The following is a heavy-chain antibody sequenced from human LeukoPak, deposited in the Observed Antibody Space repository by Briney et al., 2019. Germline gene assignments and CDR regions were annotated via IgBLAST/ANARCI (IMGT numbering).Heavy chain of an antibody. J-gene: IGHJ4*02. Sequence: SETLSLTCTVSGGSISTYYGNWIRQAPGKGLEWIGYIYYSGSTNYNPSLKSRVTMSVDTSRNQFSLKLSSVTAADTAVYYCARAAAVAGKFDYWGQGTLVTVSS. CDR3: ARAAAVAGKFDY. V-gene: IGHV4-59*08. D-gene: IGHD6-19*01. CDR1: GGSISTYY. CDR2: IYYSGST.